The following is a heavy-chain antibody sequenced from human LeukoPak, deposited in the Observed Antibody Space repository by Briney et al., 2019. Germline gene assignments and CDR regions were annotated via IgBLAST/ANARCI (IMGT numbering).Heavy chain of an antibody. CDR3: ARARITIFGSWFDP. CDR1: GGSFSGYY. V-gene: IGHV4-34*01. J-gene: IGHJ5*02. Sequence: PSETLSLTCAVYGGSFSGYYWSWIRQPPGKGLEWIGEINHSGSTNYNPSLKSRVTISVDTSKNQFSLKLSSVTAADTAVYYCARARITIFGSWFDPWGQGALVTVFS. D-gene: IGHD3-3*01. CDR2: INHSGST.